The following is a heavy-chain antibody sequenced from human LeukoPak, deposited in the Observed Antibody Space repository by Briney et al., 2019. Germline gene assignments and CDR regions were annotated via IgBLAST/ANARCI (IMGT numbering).Heavy chain of an antibody. V-gene: IGHV3-15*01. J-gene: IGHJ4*02. CDR2: IKSKRDDETI. D-gene: IGHD3-3*02. CDR1: GFSFTNAW. Sequence: GGSLRLSCAASGFSFTNAWMSWVRQAPGKGLEWVGRIKSKRDDETIDYAAPVKCRFTSSRDDLKNVVYLQMNSLEIEDPAVYYCCTIYLGIWGQGTMVTVSS. CDR3: CTIYLGI.